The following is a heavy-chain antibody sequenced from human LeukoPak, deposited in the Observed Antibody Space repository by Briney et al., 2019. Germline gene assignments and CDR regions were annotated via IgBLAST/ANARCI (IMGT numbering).Heavy chain of an antibody. D-gene: IGHD3-16*01. Sequence: SETLSLTCTVSGGSISSSSYYWGWIRQPPGKGLEWIGSIYYSGSTYYNPSLKSRVTISVDTSKNQFSLKLSSVTAADTAVYYCASPGPLYSDYWGQGTLVTVSS. CDR3: ASPGPLYSDY. CDR2: IYYSGST. J-gene: IGHJ4*02. V-gene: IGHV4-39*01. CDR1: GGSISSSSYY.